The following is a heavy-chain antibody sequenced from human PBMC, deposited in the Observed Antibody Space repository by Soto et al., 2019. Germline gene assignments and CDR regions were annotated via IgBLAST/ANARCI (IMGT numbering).Heavy chain of an antibody. J-gene: IGHJ6*02. CDR3: ARATYYDGSGTPRRYYGMDG. V-gene: IGHV4-4*02. D-gene: IGHD3-10*01. CDR2: VYHRGST. Sequence: SETLSLTCAVSSGSISSSNWWSWVRQPPGKGLEWIGEVYHRGSTNYNPSLKSRVTIAVDKSKNQFSLKLSSWTAADTAVYYCARATYYDGSGTPRRYYGMDGWGQRTKVTVSS. CDR1: SGSISSSNW.